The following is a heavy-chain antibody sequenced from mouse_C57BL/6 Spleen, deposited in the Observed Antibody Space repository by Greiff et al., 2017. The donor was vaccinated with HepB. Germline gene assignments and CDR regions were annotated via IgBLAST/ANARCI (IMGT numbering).Heavy chain of an antibody. CDR2: IYPGSGST. CDR1: GYTFTSYW. Sequence: QVQLQQSGAELVKPGASVKMSCKASGYTFTSYWITWVKQRPGQGLEWIGDIYPGSGSTNYNEKFKSKATLTVDTSSSTAYMQLSSLTSEDSAVYYCARGGYGSSYVTWFAYWGQGTLVTVSA. D-gene: IGHD1-1*01. V-gene: IGHV1-55*01. J-gene: IGHJ3*01. CDR3: ARGGYGSSYVTWFAY.